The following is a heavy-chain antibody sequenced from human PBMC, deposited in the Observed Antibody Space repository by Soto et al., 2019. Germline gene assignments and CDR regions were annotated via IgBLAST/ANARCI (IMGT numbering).Heavy chain of an antibody. CDR1: GGSISSSSPY. D-gene: IGHD6-13*01. J-gene: IGHJ4*02. CDR2: IYYTGIT. Sequence: QLQLQESGPGLVKPSETLSLTCGVSGGSISSSSPYWGWIRQPPGKGLQWIGNIYYTGITYFNPSPKSRVTSTVDTSKKQFFLKLTSVTAADTAVYYCATGYGSSWYDYWGQGTLVTVAS. CDR3: ATGYGSSWYDY. V-gene: IGHV4-39*01.